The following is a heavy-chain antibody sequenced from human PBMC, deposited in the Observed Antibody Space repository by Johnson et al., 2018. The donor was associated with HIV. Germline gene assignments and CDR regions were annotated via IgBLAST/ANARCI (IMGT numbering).Heavy chain of an antibody. V-gene: IGHV3-11*04. CDR2: ISRSGSTI. CDR3: ARDPVSHYYDSSGSLDDAFDI. D-gene: IGHD3-22*01. Sequence: QVQLVESGGGVVQPGRSLRLSCPASGFTFSDYYLSWIRQAPGKGLEWVSYISRSGSTIYYGDSVNGRFTISRDNAKNSLYLQMNSLRAEDTAVYYCARDPVSHYYDSSGSLDDAFDIWGQGTMVTVSS. J-gene: IGHJ3*02. CDR1: GFTFSDYY.